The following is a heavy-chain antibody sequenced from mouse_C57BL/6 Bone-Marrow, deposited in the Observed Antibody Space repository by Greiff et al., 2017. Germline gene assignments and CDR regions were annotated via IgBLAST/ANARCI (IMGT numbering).Heavy chain of an antibody. CDR2: ISGGGGNT. CDR1: GFTFSSYT. CDR3: ARLCGSSFSCFDV. J-gene: IGHJ1*03. V-gene: IGHV5-9*01. D-gene: IGHD1-1*01. Sequence: EVNVVESGGGLVKPGGSLKLSCAASGFTFSSYTMSWVRQTPEKRLEWVATISGGGGNTYSPDSVKGRFTISRANAKNPLSLQMSILRSADTAFYFCARLCGSSFSCFDVWGTGTTVTVSS.